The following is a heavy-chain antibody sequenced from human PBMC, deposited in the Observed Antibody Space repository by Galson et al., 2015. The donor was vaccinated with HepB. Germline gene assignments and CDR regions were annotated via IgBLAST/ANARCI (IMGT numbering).Heavy chain of an antibody. CDR3: VASDTAMVPYYFDY. Sequence: SLRLSCAASGFTFSSYAMHWVRQAPGKGLEYVSAISSNGGSTYYADSVKGRFTISRDNSKNTLYLQMSSLRAEDTAVYYCVASDTAMVPYYFDYWGQGTLVTVSS. J-gene: IGHJ4*02. CDR2: ISSNGGST. V-gene: IGHV3-64D*06. CDR1: GFTFSSYA. D-gene: IGHD5-18*01.